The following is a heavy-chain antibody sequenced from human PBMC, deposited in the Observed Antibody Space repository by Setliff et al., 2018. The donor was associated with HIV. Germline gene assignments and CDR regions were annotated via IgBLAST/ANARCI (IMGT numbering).Heavy chain of an antibody. Sequence: GGSLRLSCAASGFTFSSYGMHWVRQAPGKGLEWVAVIWYDGSNKYYADSVKGRFTISRGNSKNTLYLQMNSLRAEDTAVYYCARDHVVRSSGFDYWGQGTLVTVSS. CDR3: ARDHVVRSSGFDY. J-gene: IGHJ4*02. D-gene: IGHD6-19*01. V-gene: IGHV3-33*01. CDR2: IWYDGSNK. CDR1: GFTFSSYG.